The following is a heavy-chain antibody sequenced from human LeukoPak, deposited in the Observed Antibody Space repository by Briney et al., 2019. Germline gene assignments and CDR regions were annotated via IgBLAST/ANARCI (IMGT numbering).Heavy chain of an antibody. V-gene: IGHV1-69*10. J-gene: IGHJ5*02. CDR2: IIPILSTA. D-gene: IGHD6-13*01. Sequence: SVKVSCKASGGTFSSYGISWVRQAPGQGLEWMGGIIPILSTANYAQKFQGRVTITADKSTSTAYMELSSLRSEDTAVYYCARGRPTTSIAAAGVNWFDPWGQGTLVTVSS. CDR1: GGTFSSYG. CDR3: ARGRPTTSIAAAGVNWFDP.